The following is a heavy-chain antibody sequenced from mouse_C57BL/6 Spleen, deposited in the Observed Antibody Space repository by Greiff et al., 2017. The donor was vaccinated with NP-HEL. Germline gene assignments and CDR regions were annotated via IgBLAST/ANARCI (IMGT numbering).Heavy chain of an antibody. Sequence: QVQLQQPGAELVMPGASVKLSCKASGYTFTSYWMHWVKQRPGQGLEWIGEIDPSDSYTNYNQKFKGKSTLTVDKSSSTAYMQLSSLTSEDSAVYYCARRDDYDGGYAMDYWGQGTSVTVSS. D-gene: IGHD2-4*01. CDR3: ARRDDYDGGYAMDY. CDR2: IDPSDSYT. CDR1: GYTFTSYW. J-gene: IGHJ4*01. V-gene: IGHV1-69*01.